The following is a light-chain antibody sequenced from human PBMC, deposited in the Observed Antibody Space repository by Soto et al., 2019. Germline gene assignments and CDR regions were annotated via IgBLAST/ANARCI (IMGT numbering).Light chain of an antibody. J-gene: IGLJ2*01. CDR1: SSDVGGYNY. V-gene: IGLV2-14*01. CDR3: SSYTSSSTHVV. CDR2: DVS. Sequence: QSALTQPASVSGSPGQSITISCTGTSSDVGGYNYVSWYQQHPGKAPKLMIYDVSNRPSGVSNRFSGSKSGNTASLTISGLQAEDEADYYSSSYTSSSTHVVFRGGTKLTVL.